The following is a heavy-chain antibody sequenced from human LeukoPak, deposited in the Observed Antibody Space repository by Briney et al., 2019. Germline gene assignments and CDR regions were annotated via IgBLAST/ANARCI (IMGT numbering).Heavy chain of an antibody. Sequence: GGSLRLSCAASGFTVSSNYMSWARQAPGKGLEWVSVIYSGGSTYYADSVKGRFTISRDNSKNTLYLQMNSLRAEDTAVYYCAKDSDWNYGNSFWGQGTLVTVSS. CDR2: IYSGGST. CDR1: GFTVSSNY. D-gene: IGHD1-7*01. J-gene: IGHJ4*02. CDR3: AKDSDWNYGNSF. V-gene: IGHV3-66*01.